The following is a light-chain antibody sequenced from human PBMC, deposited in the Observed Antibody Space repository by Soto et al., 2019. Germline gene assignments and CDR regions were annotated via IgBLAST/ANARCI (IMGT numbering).Light chain of an antibody. V-gene: IGKV1-5*01. CDR1: QTISSW. CDR3: QQYNSYLWT. J-gene: IGKJ5*01. CDR2: AAS. Sequence: DIQMTQSPSTLSASVGDRVTITCRASQTISSWLAWYQQKPGKAPKLLIYAASTLESGVSSRFSGRGSGTEFTLTISSLQPDDFATYFCQQYNSYLWTFGQGTRLEIK.